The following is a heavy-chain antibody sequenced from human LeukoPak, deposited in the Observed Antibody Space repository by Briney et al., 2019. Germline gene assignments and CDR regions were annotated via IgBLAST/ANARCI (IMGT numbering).Heavy chain of an antibody. CDR3: ARGSSSWYGDAFDI. CDR2: IGTAGDT. CDR1: GFTFSSYD. D-gene: IGHD6-13*01. J-gene: IGHJ3*02. Sequence: GGSLRLSCAASGFTFSSYDMHWVRQATGKGLERVSAIGTAGDTYYPGSVKGRFTISRENAKNSLYLQMNSLRAEDTAVYYCARGSSSWYGDAFDIWGQGTMVTVSS. V-gene: IGHV3-13*01.